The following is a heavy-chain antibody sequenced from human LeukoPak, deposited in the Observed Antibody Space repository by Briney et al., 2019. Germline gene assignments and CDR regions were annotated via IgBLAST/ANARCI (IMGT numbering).Heavy chain of an antibody. D-gene: IGHD3-16*01. CDR3: ARVGTFGGVIDY. J-gene: IGHJ4*02. CDR2: MNPNSGNT. V-gene: IGHV1-8*01. CDR1: GYPFTSYD. Sequence: ASVKVSCKASGYPFTSYDINWVRQATGQGLEWMGWMNPNSGNTGYAQKFQGRVTMTRNTSISTAYMELSSLRSEDTAVYYCARVGTFGGVIDYWGQGTLVTVSS.